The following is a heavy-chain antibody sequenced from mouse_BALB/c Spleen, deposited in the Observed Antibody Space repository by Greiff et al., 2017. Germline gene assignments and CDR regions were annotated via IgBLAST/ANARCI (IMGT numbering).Heavy chain of an antibody. V-gene: IGHV5-12-1*01. Sequence: EVKLMESGGGLVKPGGSLKLSCAASGFAFSSYDMSWVRQTPGKRLEWVAYISSGGGSTYYPDTVKGRFTISRDNAKDTLYLQMSSLKSEDTAMYYCAIYDEAFAYWGQGTLVTVSA. CDR2: ISSGGGST. D-gene: IGHD2-12*01. J-gene: IGHJ3*01. CDR1: GFAFSSYD. CDR3: AIYDEAFAY.